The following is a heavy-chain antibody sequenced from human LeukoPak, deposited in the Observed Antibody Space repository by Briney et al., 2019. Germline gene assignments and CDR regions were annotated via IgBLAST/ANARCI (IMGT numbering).Heavy chain of an antibody. CDR2: IFRGGST. D-gene: IGHD3-3*01. Sequence: PSETLSLTCAVSGYSISIAYYWGWIRQPPGKGLEWIGRIFRGGSTSYNPSLMSRLTMSMDTSKNQFSLQLPSVTAAYAAVYYCARYDARGSGSTQLEYWGQGILVTISS. CDR3: ARYDARGSGSTQLEY. CDR1: GYSISIAYY. J-gene: IGHJ4*02. V-gene: IGHV4-38-2*01.